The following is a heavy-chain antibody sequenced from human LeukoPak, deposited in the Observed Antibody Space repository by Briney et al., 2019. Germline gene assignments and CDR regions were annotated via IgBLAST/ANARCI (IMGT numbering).Heavy chain of an antibody. Sequence: GGSLRLSCAASGFTFSSYAMSWVRQASGKGLEWVSTISGGGVNTHYADSVGGRFTISRDNSKNTLFLQMNSLRDEDTAVYYCAKDLYSNYGPADYWGQGNLVTVSS. V-gene: IGHV3-23*01. CDR3: AKDLYSNYGPADY. CDR2: ISGGGVNT. D-gene: IGHD4-11*01. J-gene: IGHJ4*02. CDR1: GFTFSSYA.